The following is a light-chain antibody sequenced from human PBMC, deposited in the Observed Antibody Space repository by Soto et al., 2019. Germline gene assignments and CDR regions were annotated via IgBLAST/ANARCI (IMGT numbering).Light chain of an antibody. J-gene: IGLJ1*01. CDR1: SSDVGGYNY. Sequence: QSVLAQPASVSGSPGQSTIISCTGTSSDVGGYNYVSWYQQHPGKAPKFLIYEVDNRASGVSDRFSGSKSGNTASLTISGLQAEDEADYYCSSYTSSNTLVFGTGTKVNAL. CDR3: SSYTSSNTLV. CDR2: EVD. V-gene: IGLV2-14*01.